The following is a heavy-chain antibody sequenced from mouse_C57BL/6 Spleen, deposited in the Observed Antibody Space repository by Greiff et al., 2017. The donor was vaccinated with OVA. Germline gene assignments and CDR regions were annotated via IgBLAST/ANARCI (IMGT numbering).Heavy chain of an antibody. CDR1: GYAFSSYW. Sequence: QVQLQQSGAELVKPGASVKISCKASGYAFSSYWMNWVKQRPGKGLEWIGQIYPGDGDTNYNGKFKGKATLTADKSSSTAYMQLSSLTSEDSAVYFCARVYDGYSLIDYWGQGTTLTVSS. V-gene: IGHV1-80*01. CDR2: IYPGDGDT. D-gene: IGHD2-3*01. CDR3: ARVYDGYSLIDY. J-gene: IGHJ2*01.